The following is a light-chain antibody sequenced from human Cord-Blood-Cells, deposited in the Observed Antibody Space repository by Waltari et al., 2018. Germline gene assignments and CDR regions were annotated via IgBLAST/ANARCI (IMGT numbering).Light chain of an antibody. Sequence: IVLTQSPATLSLSPVDRGTHSCRASQSVSSYLDWYQQKPGQAPRLLIYDASNRATGIPARFSGSGSVTDFTLTISSREPEECAVYYCQQRSNLFTFGPGTKLDIK. J-gene: IGKJ3*01. CDR1: QSVSSY. CDR2: DAS. V-gene: IGKV3-11*01. CDR3: QQRSNLFT.